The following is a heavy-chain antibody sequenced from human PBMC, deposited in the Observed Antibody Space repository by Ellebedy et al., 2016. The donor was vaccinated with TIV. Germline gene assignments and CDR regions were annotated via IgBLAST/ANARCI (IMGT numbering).Heavy chain of an antibody. J-gene: IGHJ4*02. Sequence: ASVKVSXXASGYTFTSYDINWVRQATGQGLEWMGWMNPNSGNTGYAQKFQGRVTMTRNTSISTAYMELSSLRSEDTAVYYCARVLLWFGEISHWGQGTLVTVSS. CDR1: GYTFTSYD. CDR2: MNPNSGNT. CDR3: ARVLLWFGEISH. D-gene: IGHD3-10*01. V-gene: IGHV1-8*01.